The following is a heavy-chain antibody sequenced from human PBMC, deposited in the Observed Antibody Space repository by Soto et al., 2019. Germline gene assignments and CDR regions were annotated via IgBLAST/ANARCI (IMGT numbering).Heavy chain of an antibody. J-gene: IGHJ5*02. V-gene: IGHV3-66*01. D-gene: IGHD3-3*01. CDR3: VRDRFTVFGVAENRFDP. CDR2: IYSGAST. Sequence: PGGSLRLSCAASGFSVSNSYMSWIRQAPGKGLEWLSIIYSGASTYYAGSVKGRFTISRDSSKNTIYPQMNSLGADDTAVYYCVRDRFTVFGVAENRFDPWGQGTLVTVPQ. CDR1: GFSVSNSY.